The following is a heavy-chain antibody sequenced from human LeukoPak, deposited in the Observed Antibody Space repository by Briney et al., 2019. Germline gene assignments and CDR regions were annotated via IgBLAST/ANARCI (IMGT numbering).Heavy chain of an antibody. CDR3: ARRKIDIVVVPAAISGTAKSRPIMDV. Sequence: ASVKVSCKASGYTFTSYDISWVRQATGQGPEWMGWMNPNSGNTGYAQKFQGRVTMTRNTSINTAYMELSSLRSEDTAVYYCARRKIDIVVVPAAISGTAKSRPIMDVWGKGTTVTVSS. D-gene: IGHD2-2*02. CDR1: GYTFTSYD. CDR2: MNPNSGNT. J-gene: IGHJ6*03. V-gene: IGHV1-8*01.